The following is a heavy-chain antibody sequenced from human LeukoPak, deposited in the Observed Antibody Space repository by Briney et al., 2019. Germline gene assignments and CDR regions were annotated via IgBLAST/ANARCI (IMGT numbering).Heavy chain of an antibody. V-gene: IGHV3-30*02. J-gene: IGHJ4*02. Sequence: GGSLRLSCAASGFSFSSYAIHWVRQAPGKGLEWVAFIRHDGSNKYYADSVKGRFSISRDNSMNTLYLQMNSLRAEDTAVYYCAKVRWGSDNALDSWGQGTLVTGSS. D-gene: IGHD3-16*01. CDR3: AKVRWGSDNALDS. CDR1: GFSFSSYA. CDR2: IRHDGSNK.